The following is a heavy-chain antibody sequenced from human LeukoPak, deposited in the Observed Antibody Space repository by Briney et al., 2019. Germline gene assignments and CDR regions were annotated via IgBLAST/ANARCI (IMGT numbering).Heavy chain of an antibody. CDR2: ISAYNGNT. CDR3: ARGDLLGYCSSTSCSRRGQIPTPRYGMDV. V-gene: IGHV1-18*01. J-gene: IGHJ6*02. CDR1: GYTFSNYG. D-gene: IGHD2-2*01. Sequence: ASVKVSCKASGYTFSNYGISWVRQAPGQGLEWMGWISAYNGNTNYAQKLQGRVTMTTDTSTSTAYMELSSLRSEDTAVYYCARGDLLGYCSSTSCSRRGQIPTPRYGMDVWGQGTTVTVSS.